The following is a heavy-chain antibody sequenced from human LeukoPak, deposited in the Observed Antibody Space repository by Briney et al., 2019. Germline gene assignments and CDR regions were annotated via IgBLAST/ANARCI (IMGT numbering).Heavy chain of an antibody. Sequence: PGGSLRLSCAASGFTFSSYWMHWVRQAPGKGLVWVSRINSDGSSTSYADSVKGRFTISRDNAKNTLYLQMNSLRAEDTAVYYCARCDVVPAAVDYWGQGTLVTVSS. J-gene: IGHJ4*02. V-gene: IGHV3-74*01. CDR2: INSDGSST. CDR1: GFTFSSYW. D-gene: IGHD2-2*01. CDR3: ARCDVVPAAVDY.